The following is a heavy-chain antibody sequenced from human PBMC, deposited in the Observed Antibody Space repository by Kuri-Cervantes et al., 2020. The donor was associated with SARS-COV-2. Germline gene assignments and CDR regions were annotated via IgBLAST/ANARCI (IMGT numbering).Heavy chain of an antibody. CDR1: GYTFTGYY. CDR3: ARSTPFRRLLVISQGGAFDV. J-gene: IGHJ3*01. V-gene: IGHV1-2*04. D-gene: IGHD3-22*01. CDR2: INTNSGGT. Sequence: ASVKLSCKASGYTFTGYYTHWVRPAPGQGLGWMGWINTNSGGTNYAQKFQGWVTMTRDTSISTVYMELSRLRSDDTAVYYCARSTPFRRLLVISQGGAFDVWGQGTTVTVSS.